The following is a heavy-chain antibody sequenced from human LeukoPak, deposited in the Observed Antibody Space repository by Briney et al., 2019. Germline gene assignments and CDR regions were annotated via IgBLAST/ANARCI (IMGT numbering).Heavy chain of an antibody. CDR1: GYSISSGYY. D-gene: IGHD6-19*01. CDR3: ARDFVAGPYNWFDP. V-gene: IGHV4-38-2*02. J-gene: IGHJ5*02. Sequence: SETLSLTCAVSGYSISSGYYWGWIRQPPGTGLGWIGSIYHSGSTYYNPSLKSRVTISVDTSKNQFSLKLSSVTAADTAVYYCARDFVAGPYNWFDPWGQGTLVTVSS. CDR2: IYHSGST.